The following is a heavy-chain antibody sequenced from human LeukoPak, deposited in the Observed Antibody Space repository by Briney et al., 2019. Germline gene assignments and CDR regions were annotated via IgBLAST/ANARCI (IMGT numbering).Heavy chain of an antibody. J-gene: IGHJ5*02. CDR3: AKGSYYYDIPNWFDP. CDR2: ISGSGGST. CDR1: GFTFSSYA. Sequence: TGGSLRLSCAASGFTFSSYAMRWVRQAPGKGLEWVSAISGSGGSTYYADSVKGRFTISRDNSKNTLYLQMNSLRAEDTAVYYCAKGSYYYDIPNWFDPWGQGTLVTVSS. V-gene: IGHV3-23*01. D-gene: IGHD3-22*01.